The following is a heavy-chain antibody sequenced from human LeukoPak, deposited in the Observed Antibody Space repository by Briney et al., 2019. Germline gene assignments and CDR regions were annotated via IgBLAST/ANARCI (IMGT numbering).Heavy chain of an antibody. Sequence: PGGSLRLSCAASGFTFRSYEMNWVRQAPGKGLEWVSYISSSGSSIYYADSVKGRFTISRDNAKNSLYLQMNSLRAEDTAVYYCARVAPGSGYDFDYWGQGTLVTVSP. V-gene: IGHV3-48*03. D-gene: IGHD5-12*01. CDR2: ISSSGSSI. CDR1: GFTFRSYE. CDR3: ARVAPGSGYDFDY. J-gene: IGHJ4*02.